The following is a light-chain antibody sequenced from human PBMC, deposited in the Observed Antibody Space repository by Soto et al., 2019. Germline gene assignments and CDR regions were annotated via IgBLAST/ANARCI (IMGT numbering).Light chain of an antibody. CDR2: GTS. CDR1: TGAVTSDYF. Sequence: QTVVTQEPSLTVSPGGTVTLTCAPTTGAVTSDYFPNWFQQKPGQAPRALIFGTSNRHSWTPARFSASLLGGKAALILSGVQPEDEAEYYCLLYYGGAQAVFGGGTQLTVL. CDR3: LLYYGGAQAV. J-gene: IGLJ7*01. V-gene: IGLV7-43*01.